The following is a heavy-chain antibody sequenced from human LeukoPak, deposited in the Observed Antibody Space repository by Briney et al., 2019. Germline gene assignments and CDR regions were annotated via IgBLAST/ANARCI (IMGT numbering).Heavy chain of an antibody. V-gene: IGHV4-39*01. CDR2: IYYSGST. D-gene: IGHD5-18*01. CDR3: ASDVDTATVRDY. CDR1: GGSMSSSSYY. Sequence: PSETLSLTCTVSGGSMSSSSYYWGWIRQPPGKGLEWIGSIYYSGSTYYNPSLKSRVTISVDTSKNQFSLKLSSVTAADTAVYYCASDVDTATVRDYWGQGTLVTVSS. J-gene: IGHJ4*02.